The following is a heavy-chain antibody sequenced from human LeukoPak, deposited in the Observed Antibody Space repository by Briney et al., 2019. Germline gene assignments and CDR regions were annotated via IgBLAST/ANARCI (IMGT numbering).Heavy chain of an antibody. CDR2: IYPVDSAT. D-gene: IGHD6-13*01. Sequence: GESLKISCKGSGFSFTSYWIGWVRQMPGRGLEWMAIIYPVDSATRYSPSFQGQVIISVDKSISTAYLQWSGLKASDTAIYYCVITQYITSFDYWGQGTLVTVSS. J-gene: IGHJ4*02. CDR1: GFSFTSYW. CDR3: VITQYITSFDY. V-gene: IGHV5-51*01.